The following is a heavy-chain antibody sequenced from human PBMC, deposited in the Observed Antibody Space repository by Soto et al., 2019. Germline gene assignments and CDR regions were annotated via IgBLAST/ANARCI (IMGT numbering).Heavy chain of an antibody. J-gene: IGHJ6*02. CDR3: ARWESSSWYFYYYYGMDV. V-gene: IGHV1-69*06. CDR2: IIPIFGTA. Sequence: QVQLVQSGAEVKKPGSSVKVSCKASGGTFSSYAISWVRQAPGQGLEWRGGIIPIFGTANYAQKFQGRVTITADKSTSTAYMELSSLRSEDTAVYYCARWESSSWYFYYYYGMDVWGQGTTVTVSS. CDR1: GGTFSSYA. D-gene: IGHD6-13*01.